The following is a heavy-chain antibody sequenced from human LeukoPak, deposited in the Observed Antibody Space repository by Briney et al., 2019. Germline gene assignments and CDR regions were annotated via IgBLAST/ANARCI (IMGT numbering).Heavy chain of an antibody. CDR3: AKDGVNWNSFDY. V-gene: IGHV3-30*18. Sequence: PGRSLRLSCAASGFTFSSYGMHWVRQAPGKGLEWVAAISYDGSNKYYADSVKGRFTISRDNSKNTLYLQMNSLRAEDTAVYYCAKDGVNWNSFDYWGQGTLVTVSS. J-gene: IGHJ4*02. D-gene: IGHD1-20*01. CDR1: GFTFSSYG. CDR2: ISYDGSNK.